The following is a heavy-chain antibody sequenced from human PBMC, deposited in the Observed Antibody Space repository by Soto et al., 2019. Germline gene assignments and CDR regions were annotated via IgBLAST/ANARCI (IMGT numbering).Heavy chain of an antibody. CDR1: GFTFATYN. CDR2: ISTSSGTI. CDR3: STWSTLDYHFDS. V-gene: IGHV3-48*01. Sequence: GGSLRLSCAAAGFTFATYNMNWVRQVPGKGLEWISYISTSSGTIYYADSVKGRFTISRDNAKNSLYLQMNSLRAEDTAVYYCSTWSTLDYHFDSWGQGTMVTVSS. J-gene: IGHJ4*01. D-gene: IGHD2-2*01.